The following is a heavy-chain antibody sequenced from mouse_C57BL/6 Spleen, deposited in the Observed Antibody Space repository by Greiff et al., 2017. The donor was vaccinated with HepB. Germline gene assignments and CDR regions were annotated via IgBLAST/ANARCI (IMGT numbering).Heavy chain of an antibody. CDR3: TRQFGYAMDY. Sequence: EVKVEESGGGLVKPGGSLKLSCAASGFTFSSYTMSWVRQTPETRLEWVATISGGGGNTYYPDSVKGRFTISRDNAKNTLYLQMSSLRSEDTALYYCTRQFGYAMDYWGQGTSVTVSS. J-gene: IGHJ4*01. CDR1: GFTFSSYT. CDR2: ISGGGGNT. V-gene: IGHV5-9*01.